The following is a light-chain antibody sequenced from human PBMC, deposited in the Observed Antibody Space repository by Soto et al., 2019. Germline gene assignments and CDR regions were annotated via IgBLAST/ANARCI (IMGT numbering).Light chain of an antibody. CDR1: SSDVGGYNY. J-gene: IGLJ1*01. Sequence: QSVLTQPPSASGSPGQSVTISCTGTSSDVGGYNYVSWYQQHPGKAPKLMMYEVSKRPLGVPDRFSGSKSGNTASLTVSGLQAENEADYYCSSYAGSNNYVFGTGTKVTVL. CDR3: SSYAGSNNYV. CDR2: EVS. V-gene: IGLV2-8*01.